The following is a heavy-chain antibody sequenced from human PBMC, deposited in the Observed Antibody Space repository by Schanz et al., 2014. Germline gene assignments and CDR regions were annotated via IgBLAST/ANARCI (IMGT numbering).Heavy chain of an antibody. D-gene: IGHD4-17*01. CDR1: GFTVSDHY. Sequence: EVQLVESGGGLVQPGGSLRLSCAVSGFTVSDHYMDWVRQAPGKGLEWVSAISGSGGSTYYADSVKGRFTITRDNSKNTVFLQMNGLRTDDTAVYSCAGDKGDYPFFYFGMDVWGQGTTVTVSS. CDR3: AGDKGDYPFFYFGMDV. CDR2: ISGSGGST. V-gene: IGHV3-23*04. J-gene: IGHJ6*02.